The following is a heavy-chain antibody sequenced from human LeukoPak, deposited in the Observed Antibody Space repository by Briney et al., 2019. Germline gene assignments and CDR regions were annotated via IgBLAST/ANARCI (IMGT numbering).Heavy chain of an antibody. Sequence: PGGSLRLSCAASRFTFSSYAMSWARQAPGKGLEWVSAISGSGDSTYYADSVKGRFTISRDNSKNTLYLQMNSLRADDTAVYYCAKRGCSAGNCYGFWFDPWGQGTLVTVSS. CDR2: ISGSGDST. J-gene: IGHJ5*02. V-gene: IGHV3-23*01. D-gene: IGHD2-15*01. CDR1: RFTFSSYA. CDR3: AKRGCSAGNCYGFWFDP.